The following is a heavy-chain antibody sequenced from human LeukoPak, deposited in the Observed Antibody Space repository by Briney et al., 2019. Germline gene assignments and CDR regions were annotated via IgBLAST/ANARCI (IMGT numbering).Heavy chain of an antibody. CDR2: IWSDGTKE. CDR3: VRDRNNNYFDY. D-gene: IGHD1-14*01. CDR1: GFAFGIYV. V-gene: IGHV3-33*01. Sequence: GRSLKLSCAASGFAFGIYVMRWVRQAPGKGLEWVAFIWSDGTKEFYADSVKGRFTISRDNSNNTVYLHMNSLKAEDTALYYCVRDRNNNYFDYWGQGTLLTVSS. J-gene: IGHJ4*02.